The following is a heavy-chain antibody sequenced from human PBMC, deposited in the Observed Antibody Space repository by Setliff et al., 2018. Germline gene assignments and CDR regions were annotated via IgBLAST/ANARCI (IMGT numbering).Heavy chain of an antibody. Sequence: PGGSLRLSCAASGFTFSSYSMNWVRQAPGKGLEWVSYISSSSSTIYYADSVKGRFTISRDNAKNSLYLQMNSLRAEDTAVYYCARGPTIFRAIYYMDVWGKGTTVTVSS. CDR2: ISSSSSTI. D-gene: IGHD3-3*01. CDR3: ARGPTIFRAIYYMDV. V-gene: IGHV3-48*01. CDR1: GFTFSSYS. J-gene: IGHJ6*03.